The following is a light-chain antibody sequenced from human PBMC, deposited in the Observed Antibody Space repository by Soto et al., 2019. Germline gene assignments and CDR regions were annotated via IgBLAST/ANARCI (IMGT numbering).Light chain of an antibody. CDR1: QSVSSN. V-gene: IGKV3D-15*01. CDR2: AAS. J-gene: IGKJ5*01. Sequence: DIEMTQSPATLSVSPGERATISSRASQSVSSNLAWYQQKPGQAPRLLIYAASTRATGIPARFIGNGSGTEFTLTISSLQSEDFAVYYCQQRSNWPPTVGQGNDWRL. CDR3: QQRSNWPPT.